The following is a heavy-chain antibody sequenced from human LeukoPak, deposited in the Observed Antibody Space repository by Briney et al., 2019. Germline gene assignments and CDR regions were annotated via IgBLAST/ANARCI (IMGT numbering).Heavy chain of an antibody. CDR1: GYTFTGYY. CDR3: AREHIMVRGASFEYFQH. J-gene: IGHJ1*01. Sequence: ASVNVSCKASGYTFTGYYMHWVRQAPGQGLEWMGWINPNSGGTNYAQKFQGRVTMTRDTSISTAYMELSRLRSDDTAVYYCAREHIMVRGASFEYFQHWGQGTLVTVSS. V-gene: IGHV1-2*02. D-gene: IGHD3-10*01. CDR2: INPNSGGT.